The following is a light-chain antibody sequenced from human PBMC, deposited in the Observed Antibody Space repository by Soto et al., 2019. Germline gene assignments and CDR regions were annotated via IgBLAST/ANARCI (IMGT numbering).Light chain of an antibody. CDR2: EVS. Sequence: DVVMTQTPLSLSVAHGQPASISCKSSQSLLHITGETFLFWYLQKPGQSPQLLIYEVSTRVSGVPDRFSGSGSGTDFTLEISRVETDDVGIYYCMQSTQLPPTFGQGTRLENK. CDR1: QSLLHITGETF. V-gene: IGKV2D-29*02. CDR3: MQSTQLPPT. J-gene: IGKJ5*01.